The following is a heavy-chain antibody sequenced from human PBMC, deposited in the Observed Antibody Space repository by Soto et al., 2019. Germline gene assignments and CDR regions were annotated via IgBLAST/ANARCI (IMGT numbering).Heavy chain of an antibody. Sequence: SETLSLTCTVSGGSISSYYWSWIRQPPGKGLEWIGYIYYSGSTNYNPSLKSRVTISVDTSKNQFSLKLSSVTAADTAVYYCARDSAIVVVNHYYYYGMDVWGQGTTVTVSS. V-gene: IGHV4-59*01. CDR1: GGSISSYY. CDR3: ARDSAIVVVNHYYYYGMDV. CDR2: IYYSGST. J-gene: IGHJ6*02. D-gene: IGHD3-22*01.